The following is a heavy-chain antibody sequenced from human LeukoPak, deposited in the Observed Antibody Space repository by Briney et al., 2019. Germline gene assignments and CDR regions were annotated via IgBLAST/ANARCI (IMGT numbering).Heavy chain of an antibody. CDR3: ARGRGSTSSYDY. CDR1: GFIVSSNY. D-gene: IGHD2-2*01. Sequence: GGSLRLSCAASGFIVSSNYMSWVRQAPGKGLEWVTVFYGGDGTNYADSVKGRFTISRDNSKNTLYLQMNSLRVEDTALYYCARGRGSTSSYDYWGQGSLVTVSS. CDR2: FYGGDGT. V-gene: IGHV3-53*01. J-gene: IGHJ4*02.